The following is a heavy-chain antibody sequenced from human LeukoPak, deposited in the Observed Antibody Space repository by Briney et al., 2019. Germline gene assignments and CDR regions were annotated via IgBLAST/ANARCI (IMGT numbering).Heavy chain of an antibody. CDR2: ISKEGSLK. Sequence: GGSLRLSCAASGFTFSSYGMHWVRQAPGKGLEWVAVISKEGSLKYYTESVKGRFTISRDNSKNTLYLQMNSLRAEDTAVYYCARANEWLRYFDYWGQGTLVTISS. V-gene: IGHV3-30*03. CDR3: ARANEWLRYFDY. D-gene: IGHD5-12*01. J-gene: IGHJ4*02. CDR1: GFTFSSYG.